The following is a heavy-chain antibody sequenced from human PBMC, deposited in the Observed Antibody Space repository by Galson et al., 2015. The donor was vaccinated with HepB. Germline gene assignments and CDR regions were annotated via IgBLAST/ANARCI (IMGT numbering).Heavy chain of an antibody. J-gene: IGHJ6*03. V-gene: IGHV4-34*01. CDR2: INHSGST. D-gene: IGHD3-22*01. Sequence: SETLSLTCAVYGGSFSGYYWSWIRQPPGKGLEWIGEINHSGSTHYNPSLKSRVTISVDTSKNQFSLKLSSVTAADTAVYYCAKPMGYYDRSGSAYYYYMDVWAKGTTVTVSS. CDR3: AKPMGYYDRSGSAYYYYMDV. CDR1: GGSFSGYY.